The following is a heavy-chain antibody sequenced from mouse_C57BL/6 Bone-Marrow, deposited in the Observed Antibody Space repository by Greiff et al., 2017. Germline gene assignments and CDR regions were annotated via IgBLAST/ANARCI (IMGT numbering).Heavy chain of an antibody. CDR2: IDPSDSYT. V-gene: IGHV1-69*01. Sequence: QVQLQQPGAELVMPGASVKLSCKASGYTFTSYWMHWVKQGPGQGLEWIGEIDPSDSYTNSNQKFKGKSTLTVDKSSSTAYMQLSSLTSEVSAVDYCARGWYDYDGGGYYCDDWGQGTTLTVAS. D-gene: IGHD2-4*01. J-gene: IGHJ2*01. CDR3: ARGWYDYDGGGYYCDD. CDR1: GYTFTSYW.